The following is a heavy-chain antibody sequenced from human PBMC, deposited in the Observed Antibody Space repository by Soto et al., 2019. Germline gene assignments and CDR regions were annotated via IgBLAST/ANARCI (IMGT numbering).Heavy chain of an antibody. V-gene: IGHV3-30-3*01. D-gene: IGHD5-12*01. Sequence: GGSLRLSCEASGFNFTTYAMHWVRQAPGKGLEWVTLISNDGTNTYYAESVKGRFTISRDNSKNTMSLQMNNLRIEDTAVYYCAKGITYGGYDHFDFWGQGTPVTVSS. CDR2: ISNDGTNT. J-gene: IGHJ4*02. CDR3: AKGITYGGYDHFDF. CDR1: GFNFTTYA.